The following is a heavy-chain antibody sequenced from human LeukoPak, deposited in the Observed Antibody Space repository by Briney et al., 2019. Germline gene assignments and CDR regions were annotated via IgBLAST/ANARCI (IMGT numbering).Heavy chain of an antibody. J-gene: IGHJ3*02. CDR1: GLTFSNYA. CDR3: SKDPNGDYVGAFDM. CDR2: ITGSGRGT. V-gene: IGHV3-23*01. Sequence: GGSLRLSCTASGLTFSNYATTWVRQAPGKGLEWVSSITGSGRGTYYADSVRGRFSVSRDNSQNTVFLHMNSLRADDTALYYCSKDPNGDYVGAFDMWGPGTMVTVSS. D-gene: IGHD4-17*01.